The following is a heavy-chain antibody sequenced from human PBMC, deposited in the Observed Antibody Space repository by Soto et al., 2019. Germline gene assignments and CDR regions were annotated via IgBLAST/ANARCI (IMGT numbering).Heavy chain of an antibody. D-gene: IGHD3-22*01. Sequence: GGSPGLSCAAPGFTFSIYALHWVRQAPGKGLEWVAVMSPNGNNQYYADSVKGRFTISRDTSKSTLYLQMTSLRPDDTAVYYCSSGANFYSDTTLYWGQGNLLTVS. CDR1: GFTFSIYA. J-gene: IGHJ4*02. CDR3: SSGANFYSDTTLY. CDR2: MSPNGNNQ. V-gene: IGHV3-30-3*01.